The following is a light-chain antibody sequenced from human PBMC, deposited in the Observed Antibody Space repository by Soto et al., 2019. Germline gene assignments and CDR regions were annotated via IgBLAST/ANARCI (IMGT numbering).Light chain of an antibody. CDR2: EVS. J-gene: IGLJ3*02. V-gene: IGLV2-8*01. Sequence: QSVLTQSPSASGSPGQSVTISCTGTSSDVGNYKYVSWYQQHPGKAPKLMIYEVSKRPSGVPDRFSGSKSGNTASLTVSGPQVEDEADYYCSSYAGSNLGVFGGGTKVTVL. CDR1: SSDVGNYKY. CDR3: SSYAGSNLGV.